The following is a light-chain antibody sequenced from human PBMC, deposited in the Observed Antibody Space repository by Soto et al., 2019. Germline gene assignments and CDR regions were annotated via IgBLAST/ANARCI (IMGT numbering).Light chain of an antibody. CDR2: GAS. CDR3: QHYGSSRLYT. Sequence: EIVLTQSPGTLSLSPGERATLSCRASQSVSSFYLAWYHQRPDQAPRLLIYGASSRATGIPDRFSGSGSGPDFTLTISRLEPEDFAVYYCQHYGSSRLYTFGQGTKLEI. CDR1: QSVSSFY. J-gene: IGKJ2*01. V-gene: IGKV3-20*01.